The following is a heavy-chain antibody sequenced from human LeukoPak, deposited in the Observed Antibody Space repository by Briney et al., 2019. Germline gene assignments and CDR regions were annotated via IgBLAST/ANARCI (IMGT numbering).Heavy chain of an antibody. Sequence: SETLSLTCPLSAGSMSNYKWSWIRQPAGKGLEWIGRIFTSGYTNYNASVQSRVTMSVDTSKNQFSLKLSSVTAADTAVYYCVRGIVGATAPDSWGQGALVIVS. V-gene: IGHV4-4*07. CDR1: AGSMSNYK. CDR2: IFTSGYT. J-gene: IGHJ4*02. D-gene: IGHD1-26*01. CDR3: VRGIVGATAPDS.